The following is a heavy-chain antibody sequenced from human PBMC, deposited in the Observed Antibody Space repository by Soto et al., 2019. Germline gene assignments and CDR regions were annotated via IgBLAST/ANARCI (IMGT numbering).Heavy chain of an antibody. V-gene: IGHV3-74*01. Sequence: PGWSLRLSCAASGFTFSSYWMHWVRQAPGKGLVWVSHINPDGSSTTYADSVKGRFTISRDNAKNTLYPQLISLKAEDTAVYYCERGGASGAWFDPWGQGTLVTVSS. CDR1: GFTFSSYW. CDR3: ERGGASGAWFDP. D-gene: IGHD6-25*01. J-gene: IGHJ5*02. CDR2: INPDGSST.